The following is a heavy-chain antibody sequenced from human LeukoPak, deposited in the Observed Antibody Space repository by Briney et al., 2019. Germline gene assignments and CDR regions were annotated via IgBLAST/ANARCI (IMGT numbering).Heavy chain of an antibody. J-gene: IGHJ4*02. D-gene: IGHD3-10*01. CDR2: ISYDGSNK. Sequence: GGSLRLSCAASGFTFSSYAMHWVRQAPGKGLEWVAVISYDGSNKYYADSVKGRFTISRDNSKNTLYLQMNSLRAEDTAVYYCARGRITMVRGVIITNPLDYWGQGTLVTVSS. V-gene: IGHV3-30-3*01. CDR1: GFTFSSYA. CDR3: ARGRITMVRGVIITNPLDY.